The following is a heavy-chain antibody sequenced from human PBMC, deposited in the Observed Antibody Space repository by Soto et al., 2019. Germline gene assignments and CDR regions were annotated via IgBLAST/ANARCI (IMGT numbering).Heavy chain of an antibody. CDR2: INNSGGRT. D-gene: IGHD3-10*01. J-gene: IGHJ4*02. CDR3: AKGDFSSYYYDSGSYPGPTDY. V-gene: IGHV3-23*01. Sequence: PGGSLRLSCGASGFSFSSYAMSWVRQAPGKGLEWVSGINNSGGRTYYADSVKGRFTISRDNSKNTLYLQMNVLRAEDTAVYYCAKGDFSSYYYDSGSYPGPTDYWGQGTLVTVSS. CDR1: GFSFSSYA.